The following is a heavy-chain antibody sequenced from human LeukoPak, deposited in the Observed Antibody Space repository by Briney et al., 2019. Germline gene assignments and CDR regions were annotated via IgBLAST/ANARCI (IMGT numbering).Heavy chain of an antibody. CDR3: ARDRVEMATIPSNWFDP. V-gene: IGHV1-18*01. CDR1: GYTFTSYG. CDR2: ISAYNGNT. D-gene: IGHD5-24*01. J-gene: IGHJ5*02. Sequence: ASVKVSCKASGYTFTSYGISWVRQAPGQGLEWMGWISAYNGNTNYAQKLRGRVTMTTDTSMSTAYMELRSLRSDDTAVYYCARDRVEMATIPSNWFDPWGQGTLVTVSS.